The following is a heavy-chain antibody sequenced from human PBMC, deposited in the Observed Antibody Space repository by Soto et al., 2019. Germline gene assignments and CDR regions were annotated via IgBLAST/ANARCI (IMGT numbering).Heavy chain of an antibody. CDR2: IYWDDDK. D-gene: IGHD4-17*01. CDR3: AHAGDYDLLTFDH. Sequence: QITLKESGPTLVRPAQTLTLTCGFSGFSLSSYGMGVAWIRQPPGKALEWLALIYWDDDKRYSPSLKDRLASSKGTSSNQVVLTITNLDPGDTATYFCAHAGDYDLLTFDHWGPGTLVTVSS. V-gene: IGHV2-5*02. CDR1: GFSLSSYGMG. J-gene: IGHJ4*02.